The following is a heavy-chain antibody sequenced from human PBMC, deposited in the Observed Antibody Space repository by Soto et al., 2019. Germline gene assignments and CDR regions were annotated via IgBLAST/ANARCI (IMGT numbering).Heavy chain of an antibody. D-gene: IGHD3-3*01. CDR3: PRYYDSWSGYFMGPETPHFGMDV. CDR2: ISSSSRYT. J-gene: IGHJ6*02. V-gene: IGHV3-21*01. CDR1: GFTFSSYP. Sequence: XGSLRRSWAASGFTFSSYPMDWVRQAPGRGLVWVACISSSSRYTYEADSVKSRFTISRDNANNSLYLQMNSLRAEDTGVYFCPRYYDSWSGYFMGPETPHFGMDVWAQGTTVTVSS.